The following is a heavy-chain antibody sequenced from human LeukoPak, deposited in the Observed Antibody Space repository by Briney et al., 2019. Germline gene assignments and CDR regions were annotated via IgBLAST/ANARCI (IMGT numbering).Heavy chain of an antibody. V-gene: IGHV4-34*01. D-gene: IGHD1-26*01. CDR2: INHSGST. CDR1: GGSFSGYY. CDR3: ASLSYSGSFELAD. J-gene: IGHJ4*02. Sequence: SETLSLTCAVSGGSFSGYYWSWIRQPPGKGLEGIGEINHSGSTNYNPSLKSRVTISFDTSTNQFSLKLSSVTAADTAVYYCASLSYSGSFELADWGQGTLVTVSS.